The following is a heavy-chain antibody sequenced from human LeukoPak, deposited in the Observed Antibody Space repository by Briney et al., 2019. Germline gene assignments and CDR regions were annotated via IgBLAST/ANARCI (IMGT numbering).Heavy chain of an antibody. V-gene: IGHV3-30*09. CDR3: ASTYGDYLDH. J-gene: IGHJ4*02. Sequence: GRSLRLSCAASGFTFSTYVIHWVRQAPGKGLEWVAFISDDGSSKHYADSVKGRFAISRDNSKNTLSLQMNSLRAEDTAVYYCASTYGDYLDHWGQGTLVTVSP. D-gene: IGHD4-17*01. CDR2: ISDDGSSK. CDR1: GFTFSTYV.